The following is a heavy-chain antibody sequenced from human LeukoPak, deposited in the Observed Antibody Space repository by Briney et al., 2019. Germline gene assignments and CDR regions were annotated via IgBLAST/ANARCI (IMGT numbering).Heavy chain of an antibody. CDR1: DYSINSNYY. D-gene: IGHD2-8*01. V-gene: IGHV4-38-2*02. CDR3: ARGLYCTNGVCPYYFDY. CDR2: IYHSGST. Sequence: PSETLSLTCTVSDYSINSNYYWGWIRQPPGKGLEWIGTIYHSGSTYYNPSLKSRLAISVDTSKNQFSLRLSSVTAADTAIYYCARGLYCTNGVCPYYFDYWGQGTLVTVSS. J-gene: IGHJ4*02.